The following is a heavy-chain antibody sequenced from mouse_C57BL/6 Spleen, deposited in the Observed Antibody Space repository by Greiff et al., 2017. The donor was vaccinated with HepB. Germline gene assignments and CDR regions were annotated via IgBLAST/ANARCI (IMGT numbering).Heavy chain of an antibody. V-gene: IGHV1-19*01. J-gene: IGHJ2*01. CDR3: AIGAPNYGYFDY. CDR2: INPYNGGT. CDR1: GYTFTDYY. D-gene: IGHD1-1*01. Sequence: EVQLQQSGPVLVKPGASVKMSCKASGYTFTDYYMNWVKQSHGKSLEWIGVINPYNGGTSYNQKFKGKATLTVDKSSSTAYMELNSLTSEDSAVYYCAIGAPNYGYFDYWGQGTTLTVSS.